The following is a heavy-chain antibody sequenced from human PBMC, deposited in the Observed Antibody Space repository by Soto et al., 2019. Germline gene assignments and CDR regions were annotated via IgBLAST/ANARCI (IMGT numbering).Heavy chain of an antibody. CDR1: GYIFVNYG. D-gene: IGHD3-16*01. Sequence: QVQLVQSGDEVRKPGSSVKVSCKASGYIFVNYGIAWVRQAPGQGLEWMGWISPYSGNTHYASKVQGRLTMTTDTSTSTAYMDLGTLTSDDTAVFTGAMVYNYVQPTPQDVWVQGNTVTVSS. CDR2: ISPYSGNT. V-gene: IGHV1-18*01. CDR3: AMVYNYVQPTPQDV. J-gene: IGHJ6*02.